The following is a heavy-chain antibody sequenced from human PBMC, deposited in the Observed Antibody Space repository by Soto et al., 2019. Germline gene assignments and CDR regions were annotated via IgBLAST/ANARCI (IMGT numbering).Heavy chain of an antibody. J-gene: IGHJ4*02. D-gene: IGHD2-2*01. CDR3: AKAGPYCSSTSCPRFDC. CDR2: ISASGGST. V-gene: IGHV3-23*01. Sequence: GSLRLGCAASVFTFSFYDMSWVRQAPGKGLEWVSAISASGGSTYSADSVKGRFTVSRDNSKNTLYLRMNSLRVEDTAVYYCAKAGPYCSSTSCPRFDCWGQGILVTVSS. CDR1: VFTFSFYD.